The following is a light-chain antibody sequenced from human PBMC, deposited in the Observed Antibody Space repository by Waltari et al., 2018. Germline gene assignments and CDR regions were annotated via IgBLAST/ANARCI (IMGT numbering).Light chain of an antibody. V-gene: IGKV3-20*01. Sequence: EIVLTQSPGTLPLSPGERATLSCRARQSVSRSYLAWYQQKPGQAPRLLIYGASSRATGIPDRFSGSGSGTDFTLTISRLEPEDFAVYYCQQYGSSPPWTFGQGTKVEIK. CDR3: QQYGSSPPWT. CDR1: QSVSRSY. J-gene: IGKJ1*01. CDR2: GAS.